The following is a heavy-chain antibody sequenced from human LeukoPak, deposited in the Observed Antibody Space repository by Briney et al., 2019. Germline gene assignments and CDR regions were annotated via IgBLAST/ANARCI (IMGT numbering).Heavy chain of an antibody. CDR1: GFRFSNYA. J-gene: IGHJ4*02. D-gene: IGHD5-12*01. CDR2: IISSSGST. V-gene: IGHV3-23*01. CDR3: AKGGYDYVEIGYFDF. Sequence: GGSLRLSCAASGFRFSNYAMSWVRQTPGKGLEWVSVIISSSGSTFYADSVKGRFTISRDNSKNTLYLQMNSLRDEDTAVYYCAKGGYDYVEIGYFDFWGQGTLVTVSS.